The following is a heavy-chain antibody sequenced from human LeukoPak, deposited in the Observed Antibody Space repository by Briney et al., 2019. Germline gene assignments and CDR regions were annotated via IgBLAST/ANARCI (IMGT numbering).Heavy chain of an antibody. CDR2: IYYSGST. CDR3: ARRGYCSSTSCYEYWFDP. CDR1: GGSISSSSYY. V-gene: IGHV4-39*01. D-gene: IGHD2-2*01. J-gene: IGHJ5*02. Sequence: SETLSLTCTVSGGSISSSSYYWGWIRQHPGKGLEWIGIIYYSGSTYYNPSLKSRLTISVDTSKNQFSQKLSSVTATDTAVYYCARRGYCSSTSCYEYWFDPWGQGTLVTVSS.